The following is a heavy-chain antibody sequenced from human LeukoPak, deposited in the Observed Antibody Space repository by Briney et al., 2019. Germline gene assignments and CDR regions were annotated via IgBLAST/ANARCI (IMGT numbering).Heavy chain of an antibody. Sequence: SETLSLTCTVSVGSISSSNYYWGWIRQPPGKGLEWIGSIYYSGSTYYNPSLKSRVTISVDTSKNQFSLKLTSVTAADTAVFYCASPRGGWWGQGTLVTVSS. CDR1: VGSISSSNYY. V-gene: IGHV4-39*07. CDR3: ASPRGGW. D-gene: IGHD3-10*01. CDR2: IYYSGST. J-gene: IGHJ4*02.